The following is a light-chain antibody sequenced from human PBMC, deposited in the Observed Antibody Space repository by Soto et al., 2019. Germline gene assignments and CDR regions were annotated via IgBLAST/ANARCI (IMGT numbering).Light chain of an antibody. V-gene: IGKV3-20*01. CDR3: HQYGSSSWT. Sequence: EIVLTQSPGTLSLSPGERATLSCRASQSVSSSYLAWYQQKPGQAPRLLIYGASGRATGIPDRFSGSGSGTDFTLTISRLEPEDFAVYYCHQYGSSSWTFGQGTKVDIK. J-gene: IGKJ1*01. CDR1: QSVSSSY. CDR2: GAS.